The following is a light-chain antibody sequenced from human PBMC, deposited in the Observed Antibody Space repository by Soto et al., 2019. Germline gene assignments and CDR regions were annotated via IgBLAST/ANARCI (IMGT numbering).Light chain of an antibody. J-gene: IGKJ5*01. V-gene: IGKV1-5*03. Sequence: DIQMTQFPSTLSASVGDRVTITCRASQSISSWLAWYQQKPGKAPKVLIYKASIVESGVPSRFSGSGSGTEFTLTISSLQPDDFATDYCQQYNNDLITFGQGTRLEIK. CDR3: QQYNNDLIT. CDR2: KAS. CDR1: QSISSW.